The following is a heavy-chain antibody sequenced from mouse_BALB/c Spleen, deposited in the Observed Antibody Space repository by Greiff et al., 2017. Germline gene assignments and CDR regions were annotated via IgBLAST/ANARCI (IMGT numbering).Heavy chain of an antibody. J-gene: IGHJ4*01. CDR2: IWGGGST. D-gene: IGHD1-1*01. V-gene: IGHV2-6-4*01. Sequence: QVQLKESGPGLVAPSQCLSITCTVSGFSLSRYSVHWVRQPPGKGLEWLGMIWGGGSTDYNSALKSRLSIITDNSNSQVFLIMNSLPTDDTAMYYCARSGSSDYAMDYWGQGTTVTVSS. CDR1: GFSLSRYS. CDR3: ARSGSSDYAMDY.